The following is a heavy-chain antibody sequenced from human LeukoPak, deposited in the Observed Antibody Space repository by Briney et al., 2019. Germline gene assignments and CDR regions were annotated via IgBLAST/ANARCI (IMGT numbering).Heavy chain of an antibody. J-gene: IGHJ3*02. CDR1: GFTFSSYA. CDR2: ISGSGGST. CDR3: AREGVLEGAAFDI. V-gene: IGHV3-23*01. Sequence: GGSLRLSCAASGFTFSSYAMSWVRQAPGKGLEWVSAISGSGGSTYYADSVKGRFTISRDNSKNTLHLQMNNRRAEDTAVDYCAREGVLEGAAFDIWGQGTMVTVSS. D-gene: IGHD1-1*01.